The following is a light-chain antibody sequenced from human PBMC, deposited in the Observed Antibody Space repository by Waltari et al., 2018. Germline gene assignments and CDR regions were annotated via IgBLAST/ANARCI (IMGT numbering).Light chain of an antibody. CDR3: QQSHSAPPT. J-gene: IGKJ5*01. V-gene: IGKV1-39*01. CDR2: SAS. CDR1: HSIRTY. Sequence: DIQMTQSPSTLSASVGDRVTITCRPSHSIRTYLNWYQQKPGKAPKLLIYSASTVQNGVPSRFTGSGSGTDFTLTIDSLQPEDFAAYFSQQSHSAPPTFGQGTRLVIK.